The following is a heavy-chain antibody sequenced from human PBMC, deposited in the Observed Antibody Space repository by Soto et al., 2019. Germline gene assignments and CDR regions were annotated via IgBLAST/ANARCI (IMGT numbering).Heavy chain of an antibody. D-gene: IGHD2-15*01. V-gene: IGHV3-30*04. J-gene: IGHJ6*02. CDR2: ISYDGRNK. CDR3: AILPWGVAATDGDYYYYGMDV. Sequence: QVQLVESGGGVVQPGRSLRLSCAASGFTFSSYAMHWVRQAPGKGLEWVAAISYDGRNKYYADSVKGRFTISRDNSENTLDLQMNSLRAEDTTVYYCAILPWGVAATDGDYYYYGMDVWGQGTTVTVSS. CDR1: GFTFSSYA.